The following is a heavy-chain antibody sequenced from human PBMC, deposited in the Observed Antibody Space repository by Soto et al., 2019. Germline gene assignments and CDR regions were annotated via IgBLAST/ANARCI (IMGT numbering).Heavy chain of an antibody. CDR2: ISVYNGNT. CDR1: GYTFTSYG. V-gene: IGHV1-18*01. D-gene: IGHD2-15*01. J-gene: IGHJ4*02. CDR3: AREADIVVVVAATPGLPFDY. Sequence: ASVKVSCKASGYTFTSYGISWARQAPGQGLEWMGWISVYNGNTNYAQKLQGRVTMTTDTSTSTAYMELRSLRSDDTAVYYCAREADIVVVVAATPGLPFDYWGQGILVTVSS.